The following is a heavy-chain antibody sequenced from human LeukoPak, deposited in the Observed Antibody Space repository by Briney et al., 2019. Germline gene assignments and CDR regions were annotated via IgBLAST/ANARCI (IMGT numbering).Heavy chain of an antibody. D-gene: IGHD3-10*01. J-gene: IGHJ4*02. Sequence: GGSLRLSCAASGFIFSTYSMNWVRQAPGKGLEWVSSISSSTSYIYYADSVKGRFTISRDNAKNSLYLQMNSLRAEDTAVYYCARGYYGSGSPGSLYWGQGTLVTVSS. CDR3: ARGYYGSGSPGSLY. CDR1: GFIFSTYS. V-gene: IGHV3-21*01. CDR2: ISSSTSYI.